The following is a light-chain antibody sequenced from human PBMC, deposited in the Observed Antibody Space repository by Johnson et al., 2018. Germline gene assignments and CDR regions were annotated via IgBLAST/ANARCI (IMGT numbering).Light chain of an antibody. J-gene: IGLJ1*01. CDR1: SSNIGNNY. Sequence: QSVLTQPPSVSAAPGQKVTISCSGSSSNIGNNYVSWYQQLPGTAPKLLIYENNKRPSGIPDRFSGSKSGTSATLGITGLQTGDEADDYCGTWESSLMAGNVFGTGTKVTVL. CDR2: ENN. CDR3: GTWESSLMAGNV. V-gene: IGLV1-51*02.